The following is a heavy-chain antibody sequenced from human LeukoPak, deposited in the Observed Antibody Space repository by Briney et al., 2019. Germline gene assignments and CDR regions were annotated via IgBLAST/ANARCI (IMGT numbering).Heavy chain of an antibody. CDR2: IYATGNT. D-gene: IGHD2-2*01. CDR3: AREVPAATAPSGWFDP. Sequence: PSETLSLTCAVSGGSMSDHYWSWIRQTPGTTLEWIGYIYATGNTNYSPSLKGRVTISLDTSKNQFSLRLRSVTAADTAVYYCAREVPAATAPSGWFDPWGQGTPVTVSS. J-gene: IGHJ5*02. CDR1: GGSMSDHY. V-gene: IGHV4-59*11.